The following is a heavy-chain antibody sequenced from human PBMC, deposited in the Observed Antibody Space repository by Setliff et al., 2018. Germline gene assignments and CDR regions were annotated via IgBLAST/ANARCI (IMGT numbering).Heavy chain of an antibody. CDR2: INHSGST. D-gene: IGHD2-15*01. CDR1: GGSFSGYY. Sequence: SETLSLTCAVYGGSFSGYYWSWIRQPPGKGLEWVGEINHSGSTNYNPSLKSRVTISVDTSKNQFSLKLSSVTAADTAVYYCARGADTVVAPYDAFDIWGQGTMVTVSS. CDR3: ARGADTVVAPYDAFDI. V-gene: IGHV4-34*01. J-gene: IGHJ3*02.